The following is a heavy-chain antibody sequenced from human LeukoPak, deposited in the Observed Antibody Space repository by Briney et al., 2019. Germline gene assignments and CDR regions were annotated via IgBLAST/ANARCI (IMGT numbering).Heavy chain of an antibody. D-gene: IGHD3-9*01. Sequence: PGGSLRLSCAASGFTFSDYYMSWIRQAPGKGLEWVSYISSSGSTIYYADSVKGRFTISRDNAKNSLYLQMNSLRAEDTAVYYCARYDTSWEEDRYYYYGMDVWGQGTTVTVSS. CDR2: ISSSGSTI. J-gene: IGHJ6*02. CDR3: ARYDTSWEEDRYYYYGMDV. V-gene: IGHV3-11*04. CDR1: GFTFSDYY.